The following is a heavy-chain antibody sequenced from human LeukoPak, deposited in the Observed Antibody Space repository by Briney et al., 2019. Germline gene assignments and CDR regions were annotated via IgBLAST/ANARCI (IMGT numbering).Heavy chain of an antibody. CDR2: MNPNSGNT. CDR1: GYTFTSYD. Sequence: ASVKVSCKASGYTFTSYDINWVRQATGQGLEWMGWMNPNSGNTGYAQKFQGRVTITRNTSISTAYMELSSLRSEDTAVYYCARIDAGYSGYDLWFDPWGQGTLVTVSS. J-gene: IGHJ5*02. V-gene: IGHV1-8*03. CDR3: ARIDAGYSGYDLWFDP. D-gene: IGHD5-12*01.